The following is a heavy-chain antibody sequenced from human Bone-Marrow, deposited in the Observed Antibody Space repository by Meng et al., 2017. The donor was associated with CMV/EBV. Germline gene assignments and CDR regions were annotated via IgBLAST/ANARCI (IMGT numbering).Heavy chain of an antibody. CDR3: AHSKNDFWSGPEEEWFDP. V-gene: IGHV2-5*01. CDR2: IYLNDDK. D-gene: IGHD3-3*01. J-gene: IGHJ5*02. Sequence: SGPTLVKPTQTLTLTCTFSGFSLSTSGVGVGWIRQPPGKALEWLALIYLNDDKRYSTSLKSRLTITKDTSKNQVVLTMTNMDPVDTAIYYCAHSKNDFWSGPEEEWFDPWGQGTLVTVSS. CDR1: GFSLSTSGVG.